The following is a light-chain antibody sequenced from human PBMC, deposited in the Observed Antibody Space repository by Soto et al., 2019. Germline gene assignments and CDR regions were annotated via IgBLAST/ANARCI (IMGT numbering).Light chain of an antibody. V-gene: IGLV1-44*01. CDR1: SSNIGGNI. CDR3: AAWDDSLNGVV. J-gene: IGLJ2*01. Sequence: QSVLTQPASASGTPGQRVTISCSGSSSNIGGNIVNWYQHLPGTAPKLLLFGNDQRPSWVPDRLSGSKSGTSASLAISGRQSEDEANYYCAAWDDSLNGVVFGGGTQGTVL. CDR2: GND.